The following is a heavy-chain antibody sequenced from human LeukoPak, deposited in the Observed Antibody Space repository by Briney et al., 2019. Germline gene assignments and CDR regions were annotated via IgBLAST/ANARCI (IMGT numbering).Heavy chain of an antibody. Sequence: SETLSLTCTDSGGSISGYYWSWIRQPPGKGLEWIGYIYTSGSTNYNPSLKSRVTISVDTSKDQFSLTLSSVTAADTALYYCARLGFSHPGAYWFDPWGQGTLVTVSS. D-gene: IGHD3-10*01. V-gene: IGHV4-4*09. J-gene: IGHJ5*02. CDR1: GGSISGYY. CDR3: ARLGFSHPGAYWFDP. CDR2: IYTSGST.